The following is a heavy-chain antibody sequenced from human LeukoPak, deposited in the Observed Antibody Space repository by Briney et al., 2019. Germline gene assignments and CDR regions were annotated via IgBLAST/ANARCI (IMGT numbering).Heavy chain of an antibody. V-gene: IGHV4-39*01. CDR2: IYYSGST. CDR1: GGSISSSSYY. Sequence: SETLSLTCTVSGGSISSSSYYWGGIRQPPGKGLEWIGSIYYSGSTYYNPSLKRRVTISVDTSKNQFSLKLSSVTAADTAVYYCARHEISYRWEIDPWGQGTLVTVSS. J-gene: IGHJ5*02. D-gene: IGHD3-16*02. CDR3: ARHEISYRWEIDP.